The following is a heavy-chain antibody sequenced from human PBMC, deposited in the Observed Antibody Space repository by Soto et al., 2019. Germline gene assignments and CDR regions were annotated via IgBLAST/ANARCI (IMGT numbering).Heavy chain of an antibody. D-gene: IGHD6-19*01. J-gene: IGHJ6*02. Sequence: ASVKVSCKASGGTFSSYAISWVRQAPGQGLEWMGGIIPIFGTANYEQKFQGRVTITADESTSTAYMELSSLRSEDTAVYYCARDRSIAVAGAPDYYYGMDVWGQGTTVTVSS. V-gene: IGHV1-69*13. CDR3: ARDRSIAVAGAPDYYYGMDV. CDR1: GGTFSSYA. CDR2: IIPIFGTA.